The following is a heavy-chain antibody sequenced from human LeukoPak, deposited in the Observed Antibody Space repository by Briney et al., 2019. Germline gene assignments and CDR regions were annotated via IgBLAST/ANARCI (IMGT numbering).Heavy chain of an antibody. CDR3: AREPGAGNYDFWSGYYYYYYMDV. J-gene: IGHJ6*03. V-gene: IGHV3-30*03. D-gene: IGHD3-3*01. Sequence: PGGSLRLSCAASGFTFSSYGMHWVRQAPGKGLEWVAVISYDGSNKYYADSVKGRFTISRDNSKNTLYLQMNSLRAEDTAVYYCAREPGAGNYDFWSGYYYYYYMDVWGKGTTVTVSS. CDR2: ISYDGSNK. CDR1: GFTFSSYG.